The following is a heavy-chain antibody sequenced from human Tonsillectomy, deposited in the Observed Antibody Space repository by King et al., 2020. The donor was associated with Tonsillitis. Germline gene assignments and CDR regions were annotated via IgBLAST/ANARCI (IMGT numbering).Heavy chain of an antibody. CDR1: GFTFSIYA. Sequence: VQLVESGGGLVQPGGSLRLSCAASGFTFSIYAMSWVRQAPGTGLEWVSVISGSGDSAHYADSVQGRFTISRDNSKNTLYLQMNSLRAEDTAVYYCANWESKSSGGVWYFDLWGRGTLVTVSS. CDR2: ISGSGDSA. D-gene: IGHD2-15*01. V-gene: IGHV3-23*04. J-gene: IGHJ2*01. CDR3: ANWESKSSGGVWYFDL.